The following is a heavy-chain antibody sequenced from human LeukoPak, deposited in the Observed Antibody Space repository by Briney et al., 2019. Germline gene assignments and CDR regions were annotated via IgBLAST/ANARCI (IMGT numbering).Heavy chain of an antibody. D-gene: IGHD3/OR15-3a*01. CDR3: ASGTRQFYFDY. CDR1: GFTFSSYG. J-gene: IGHJ4*02. CDR2: IWYDGSNK. Sequence: GGSLRLSCAASGFTFSSYGMHWVRQAPGKGLEWVAVIWYDGSNKYYADSVKGRFTISRDNAKNSLYLQMNSLRAEDTAVYYCASGTRQFYFDYWGQGTLLTVSS. V-gene: IGHV3-33*03.